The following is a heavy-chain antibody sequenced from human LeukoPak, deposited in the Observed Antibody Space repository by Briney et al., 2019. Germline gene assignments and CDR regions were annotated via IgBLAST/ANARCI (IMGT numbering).Heavy chain of an antibody. Sequence: GGPLRLSCSASGFTFSAYARSWLRQAPGKRLHWVSTLSGSGDRTDYAASVKGRFTISRDNSQNTLYLPMNSLRADDTAVYYCAKTIGSGGYYIYYFDYWGQGTLVTISS. J-gene: IGHJ4*02. CDR2: LSGSGDRT. CDR3: AKTIGSGGYYIYYFDY. V-gene: IGHV3-23*01. CDR1: GFTFSAYA. D-gene: IGHD3-22*01.